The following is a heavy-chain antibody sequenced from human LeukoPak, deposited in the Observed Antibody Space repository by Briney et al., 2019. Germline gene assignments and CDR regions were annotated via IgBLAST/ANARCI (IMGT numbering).Heavy chain of an antibody. CDR1: GYTLTELS. V-gene: IGHV1-24*01. J-gene: IGHJ3*02. CDR2: FDPEGGET. CDR3: ATGFWYSGSYVLLSAI. D-gene: IGHD1-26*01. Sequence: ASVKVSCKVSGYTLTELSMHWVRQAPGKGLEWMGGFDPEGGETIYAQKFQGRVTMTEDTSTDTAYMELSSLRSEDTAVYYCATGFWYSGSYVLLSAIWGQGTMVTVSS.